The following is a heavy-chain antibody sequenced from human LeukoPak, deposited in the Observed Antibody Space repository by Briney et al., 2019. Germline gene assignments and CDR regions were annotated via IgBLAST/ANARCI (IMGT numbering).Heavy chain of an antibody. J-gene: IGHJ4*02. CDR2: INHSGST. CDR3: ARGNTYYDILTGYYPFDY. CDR1: GGSFSGYY. D-gene: IGHD3-9*01. Sequence: KPSETPSLTCAVYGGSFSGYYWSWIRQPPGKGLEWIGEINHSGSTNYNPSLKSRVTISVDTSKNQFSLKLSSVTAADTAVYYCARGNTYYDILTGYYPFDYWGQGTLVTVSS. V-gene: IGHV4-34*01.